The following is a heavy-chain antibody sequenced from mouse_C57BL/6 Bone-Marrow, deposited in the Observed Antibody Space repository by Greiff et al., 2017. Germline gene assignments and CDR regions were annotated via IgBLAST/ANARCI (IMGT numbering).Heavy chain of an antibody. Sequence: QVQLKQPGAELVKPGASVKLSCKASGYTFTSYWMQWVKQRPGQGLEWIGEIDPSDSYTNYNQKFKGKATLTVDTSSSTAYMQLSSLTSEDSAVYYCARYGFAYWGQGTLVTVSA. CDR3: ARYGFAY. CDR2: IDPSDSYT. CDR1: GYTFTSYW. V-gene: IGHV1-50*01. J-gene: IGHJ3*01.